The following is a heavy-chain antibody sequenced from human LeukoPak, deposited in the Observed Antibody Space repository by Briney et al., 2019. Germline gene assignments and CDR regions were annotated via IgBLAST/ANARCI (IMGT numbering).Heavy chain of an antibody. CDR3: ARVYGSGSFNL. CDR1: GFALSTTY. J-gene: IGHJ5*02. D-gene: IGHD3-10*01. CDR2: IYDGDNA. V-gene: IGHV3-66*01. Sequence: GGSLRLSCVASGFALSTTYMSWVRQAPGKGLEWVSVIYDGDNANYGDSVKGRFTVSRDFSTHTLYLQMDSLRVDDTAVYYCARVYGSGSFNLWGQGTLVTVSS.